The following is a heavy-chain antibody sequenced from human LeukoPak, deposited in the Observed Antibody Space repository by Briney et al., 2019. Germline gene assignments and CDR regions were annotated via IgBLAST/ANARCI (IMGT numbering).Heavy chain of an antibody. D-gene: IGHD2-8*02. J-gene: IGHJ4*02. CDR1: GFTFSSYS. CDR2: ISSSSSTI. Sequence: GGSLRLSCAASGFTFSSYSMNWVRQAPGKGLEWVTYISSSSSTIYYADSVKGRFTISRDNAKNSLCLQMNSLRAEDTAVYYCARAPATNEWRCMDYWGQGALVTVSS. V-gene: IGHV3-48*04. CDR3: ARAPATNEWRCMDY.